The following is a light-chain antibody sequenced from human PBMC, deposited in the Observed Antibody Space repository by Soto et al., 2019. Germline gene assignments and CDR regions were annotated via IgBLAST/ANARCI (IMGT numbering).Light chain of an antibody. CDR3: QQYGSSPFT. CDR1: QSVSSPY. V-gene: IGKV3-20*01. CDR2: GAS. Sequence: EVVLTQSPVTLSLSPGERATLSCRASQSVSSPYLAWYQQKHGQPPRLLIYGASSRATDTPDRCIGSGSGTEFTLTIARLAPEDFAMYYCQQYGSSPFTFGPGTKVDI. J-gene: IGKJ3*01.